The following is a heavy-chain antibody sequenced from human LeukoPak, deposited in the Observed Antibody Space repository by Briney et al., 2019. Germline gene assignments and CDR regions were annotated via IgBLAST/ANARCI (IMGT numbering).Heavy chain of an antibody. J-gene: IGHJ4*02. V-gene: IGHV4-39*07. D-gene: IGHD3-16*02. CDR2: IYYSGST. CDR3: SLRLGGVSVKDY. CDR1: GGSISSSSYY. Sequence: SETLSLTCTVSGGSISSSSYYWGWIRQPPGKGLEWIGSIYYSGSTYYNPSLKSRVTISVDTSKNQFSLKLSSVTAADTAVYYCSLRLGGVSVKDYWGQGTLVTVSS.